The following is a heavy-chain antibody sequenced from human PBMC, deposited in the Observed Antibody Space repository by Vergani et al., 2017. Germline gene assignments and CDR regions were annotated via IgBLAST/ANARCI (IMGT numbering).Heavy chain of an antibody. D-gene: IGHD2-2*02. CDR2: IYYSGST. Sequence: QVQLQESGPGLVKPSETLSLTCTVSGGSISSYYWSWIRQPPGKGLEWIGYIYYSGSTNYNPSLKSRVTISVDTSTNQLSLKLSSVTAADTAVYYCAKARWYCSSTSCYTRWFDPWGQGTLVTVSS. V-gene: IGHV4-59*01. CDR1: GGSISSYY. CDR3: AKARWYCSSTSCYTRWFDP. J-gene: IGHJ5*02.